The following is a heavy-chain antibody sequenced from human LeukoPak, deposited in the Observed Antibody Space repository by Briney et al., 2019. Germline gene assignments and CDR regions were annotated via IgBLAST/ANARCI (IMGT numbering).Heavy chain of an antibody. CDR3: ATETNGRHYDY. CDR2: IGPTGSDR. CDR1: GLTFSTSG. Sequence: GGSLRLSCTAYGLTFSTSGFNWVRQAPGKGLEWVASIGPTGSDRYHADSIKGRFTISRDNANNFLYLQMNSLRAEDTAVYYCATETNGRHYDYWGQGTLLTVSS. D-gene: IGHD1-14*01. J-gene: IGHJ4*02. V-gene: IGHV3-21*06.